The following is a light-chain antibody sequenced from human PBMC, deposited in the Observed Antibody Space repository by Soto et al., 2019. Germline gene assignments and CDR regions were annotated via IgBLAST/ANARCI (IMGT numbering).Light chain of an antibody. CDR3: ATWDDDLYTPI. CDR1: SSNIGGNS. CDR2: DDN. J-gene: IGLJ2*01. Sequence: QSVMTQPPSVSAAPGQKVTISCSGSSSNIGGNSVSWYQQLPGTAPKLLIYDDNKRPSGIPDRFSGSKSGTSATLGITGLRSDDEADYYCATWDDDLYTPIIGGGTKLTVL. V-gene: IGLV1-51*01.